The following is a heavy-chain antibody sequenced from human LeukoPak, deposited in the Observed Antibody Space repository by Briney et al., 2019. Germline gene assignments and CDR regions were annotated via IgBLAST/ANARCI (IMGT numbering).Heavy chain of an antibody. D-gene: IGHD3-22*01. CDR1: GGSISSYY. J-gene: IGHJ4*02. V-gene: IGHV4-59*01. CDR3: ARHIHDSSGNFDY. Sequence: SETLSLTCTVSGGSISSYYWSWIRQPPGKGLEWIGYIYYSGSTNYNPSLKSRVTISVDTSKNQFSLKLSSVTAADTAVYYCARHIHDSSGNFDYWGQGTLVTVSS. CDR2: IYYSGST.